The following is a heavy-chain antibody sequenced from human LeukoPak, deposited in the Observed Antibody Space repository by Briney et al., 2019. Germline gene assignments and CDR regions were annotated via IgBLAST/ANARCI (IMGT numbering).Heavy chain of an antibody. CDR1: GFTFRSHG. CDR3: AREPGYCTNGVCYGAIRFDP. J-gene: IGHJ5*02. Sequence: GGSLRLSCAASGFTFRSHGMHWVRQAPGKGLEWVANIKEDGSEKYYVDSVKGRFTISRDNAKNSLYLQMNSLRAEDTAVYYCAREPGYCTNGVCYGAIRFDPWGQGTLVTVSS. V-gene: IGHV3-7*01. CDR2: IKEDGSEK. D-gene: IGHD2-8*01.